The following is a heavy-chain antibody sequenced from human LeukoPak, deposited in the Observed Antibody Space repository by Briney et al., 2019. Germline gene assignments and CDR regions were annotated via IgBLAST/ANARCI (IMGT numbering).Heavy chain of an antibody. D-gene: IGHD1-26*01. CDR2: IKQDGSEK. Sequence: GGSLRLSCAASGFTFSQYWMSWVRQAPGKGLEWVANIKQDGSEKYFVDSVKGRFTISRDNAKNSLNLQMNSLRAEDTAVYYCAKGRGWEASYYYYYMDVWGKGTTVTISS. CDR1: GFTFSQYW. J-gene: IGHJ6*03. V-gene: IGHV3-7*01. CDR3: AKGRGWEASYYYYYMDV.